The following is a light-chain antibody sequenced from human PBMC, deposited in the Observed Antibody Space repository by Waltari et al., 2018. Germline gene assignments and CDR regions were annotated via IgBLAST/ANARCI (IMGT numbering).Light chain of an antibody. CDR1: SSDVGTYNY. Sequence: QSALTQPASVSGSPGQSITISCTGTSSDVGTYNYVSWYQQHPGKAPKLLIYDVSYRPSGVSYRFSGAKSGNTASLTISGLQAEDEADYYCSSYITTNTLELFGGGTSLTVL. CDR2: DVS. V-gene: IGLV2-14*03. J-gene: IGLJ3*02. CDR3: SSYITTNTLEL.